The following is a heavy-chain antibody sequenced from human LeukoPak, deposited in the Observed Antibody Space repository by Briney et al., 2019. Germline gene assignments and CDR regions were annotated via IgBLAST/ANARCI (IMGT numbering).Heavy chain of an antibody. CDR1: GFTFSGYW. D-gene: IGHD2-2*01. CDR2: IKQDGSEK. CDR3: ARDPRSSTSFPNWFDP. Sequence: GGSLRLSCAASGFTFSGYWMSWVRQAPGKGLEWVANIKQDGSEKYYVDSVKGRFTISRDNAKNSLYLQMNSLRAEDTAVYYCARDPRSSTSFPNWFDPWGQGTLVTVSS. J-gene: IGHJ5*02. V-gene: IGHV3-7*01.